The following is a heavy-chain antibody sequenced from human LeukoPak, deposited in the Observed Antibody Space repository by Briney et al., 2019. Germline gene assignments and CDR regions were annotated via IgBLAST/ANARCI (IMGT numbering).Heavy chain of an antibody. CDR2: ISYDGSNK. CDR3: AKDGGRYRFDF. V-gene: IGHV3-30*18. D-gene: IGHD3-16*02. Sequence: GGSLRLSCAASGFTFSSYGMHWVRQAPGKGLEWVAVISYDGSNKYYADSVKGRFTISRDRSKNSVYLQMNSLRPDDTALYYCAKDGGRYRFDFWGQGTMVTVSS. J-gene: IGHJ4*02. CDR1: GFTFSSYG.